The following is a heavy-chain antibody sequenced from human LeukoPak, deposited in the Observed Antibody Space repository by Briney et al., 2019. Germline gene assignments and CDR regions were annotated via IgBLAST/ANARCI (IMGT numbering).Heavy chain of an antibody. CDR3: ARVWSGSC. V-gene: IGHV3-48*03. CDR1: GFTFSSYE. CDR2: ISRSADTI. J-gene: IGHJ4*02. D-gene: IGHD1-26*01. Sequence: PGGSLRLSCAASGFTFSSYEMNWVRQAPGKGLEWVSYISRSADTIYYADSVKGRFTISRDNAKNSLYLQMNSLRAEDTALYYCARVWSGSCWGQGTLVTVSS.